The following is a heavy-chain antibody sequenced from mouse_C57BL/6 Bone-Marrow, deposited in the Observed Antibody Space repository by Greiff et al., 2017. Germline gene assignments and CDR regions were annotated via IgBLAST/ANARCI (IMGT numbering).Heavy chain of an antibody. CDR2: IWRGGST. J-gene: IGHJ3*01. D-gene: IGHD2-3*01. CDR3: DKDDGYYSWCAY. CDR1: GFSLTSYG. V-gene: IGHV2-5*01. Sequence: VQLQQSGPGLVQPSQSLSITCTVSGFSLTSYGVHWVRQSPGKGLEWLGVIWRGGSTDYNAAFMSRLSITKDNSKSQVFFKMNSLQADDTAIYYWDKDDGYYSWCAYWGQGTLVTVSA.